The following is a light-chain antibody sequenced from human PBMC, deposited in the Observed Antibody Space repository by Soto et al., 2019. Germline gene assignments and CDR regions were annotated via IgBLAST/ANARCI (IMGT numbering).Light chain of an antibody. Sequence: VLTQSPDTLSLSPGERATLSCLARVRFSSNFLAWYQQSPGQAPRLLIYGASTRASGIPDRFSGIGSGTDFARTISRLDPEDFAVFYCQQYGTSPFTFGPGTTVEIK. V-gene: IGKV3-20*01. CDR2: GAS. CDR1: VRFSSNF. CDR3: QQYGTSPFT. J-gene: IGKJ3*01.